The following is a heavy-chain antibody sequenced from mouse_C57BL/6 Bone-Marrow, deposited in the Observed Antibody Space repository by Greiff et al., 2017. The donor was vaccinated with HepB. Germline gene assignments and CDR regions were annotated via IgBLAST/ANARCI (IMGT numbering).Heavy chain of an antibody. CDR3: ASGADRFAY. CDR1: GYTFTSYW. V-gene: IGHV1-50*01. Sequence: KESCKASGYTFTSYWMQWVKQRPGQGLEWIGEIDPSDSYTNYNQKFKGKATLTVDTSSSTAYMQLSSLTSEDSAVYYCASGADRFAYWGQGTLVTVSA. J-gene: IGHJ3*01. D-gene: IGHD3-3*01. CDR2: IDPSDSYT.